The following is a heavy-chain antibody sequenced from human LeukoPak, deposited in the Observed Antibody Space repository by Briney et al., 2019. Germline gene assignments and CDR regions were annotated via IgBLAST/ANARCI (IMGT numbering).Heavy chain of an antibody. D-gene: IGHD2-21*02. CDR3: ASRSRGNSIGL. CDR1: GFTVSSNY. J-gene: IGHJ4*02. CDR2: IYSGGST. V-gene: IGHV3-66*01. Sequence: GGSLRLSCAASGFTVSSNYMSWVRQAPGKGLEWVSVIYSGGSTYYADSVKGRFTISRDNSKNTLYLQMNSLRAEDTAVYCCASRSRGNSIGLWGQGTPVTVSS.